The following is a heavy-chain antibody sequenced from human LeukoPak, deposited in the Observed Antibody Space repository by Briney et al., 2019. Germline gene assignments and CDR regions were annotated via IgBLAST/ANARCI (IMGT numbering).Heavy chain of an antibody. D-gene: IGHD2-15*01. CDR3: ARGGCSGGSCYGWFDP. V-gene: IGHV4-61*02. CDR2: IYTSGST. Sequence: PSETLSLTCTVSGGSISSGSYYWSWIRQPAGKGLEWIGRIYTSGSTNYNPSLKSRVTISVDTSKNQFSLKLGSVTAADTAVYYCARGGCSGGSCYGWFDPWGQGTLVTASS. J-gene: IGHJ5*02. CDR1: GGSISSGSYY.